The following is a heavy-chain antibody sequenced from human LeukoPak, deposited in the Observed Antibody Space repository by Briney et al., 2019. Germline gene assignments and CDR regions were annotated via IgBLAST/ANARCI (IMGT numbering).Heavy chain of an antibody. J-gene: IGHJ3*02. CDR1: GFTFSSYW. Sequence: GGSLRLSCAASGFTFSSYWMSWVRQAPGKGLEWVSAISGSGGSTYYADSVKGRFTISRDNSKNTLYLQMNSLRAEDTAVYYCAKEAIVVVPAAHEGAFDIWGQGTMVTVSS. V-gene: IGHV3-23*01. CDR2: ISGSGGST. D-gene: IGHD2-2*01. CDR3: AKEAIVVVPAAHEGAFDI.